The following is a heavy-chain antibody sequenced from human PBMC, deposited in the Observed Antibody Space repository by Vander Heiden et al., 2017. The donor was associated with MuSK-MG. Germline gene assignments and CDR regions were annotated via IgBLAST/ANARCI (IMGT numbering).Heavy chain of an antibody. Sequence: QVQLQQWGAGLLKPSETLSLTCAVYGGSFSGYYWSWIRQPPGKGLEWIGEINHSGSTNYNPSLKSRVTISVDTSKNQFSLKLSSVTAADTAVYYCARGGPRGYCSGGSCKPRWWFDPWGQGTLVTVSS. J-gene: IGHJ5*02. D-gene: IGHD2-15*01. V-gene: IGHV4-34*01. CDR2: INHSGST. CDR1: GGSFSGYY. CDR3: ARGGPRGYCSGGSCKPRWWFDP.